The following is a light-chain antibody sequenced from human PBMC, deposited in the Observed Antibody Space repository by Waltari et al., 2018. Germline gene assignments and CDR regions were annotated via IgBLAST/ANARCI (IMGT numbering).Light chain of an antibody. CDR3: SMDMGSGIWV. V-gene: IGLV8-61*01. CDR1: SGSVSSTSY. Sequence: QTVLTQEPSLSVSPGGTVTLTCALSSGSVSSTSYATWYQQTPGQAPRPLVYKGNGRSSGVPDRFSGSILGNKAALTITGAEADDESDYYCSMDMGSGIWVFGGGTKLTVL. J-gene: IGLJ3*02. CDR2: KGN.